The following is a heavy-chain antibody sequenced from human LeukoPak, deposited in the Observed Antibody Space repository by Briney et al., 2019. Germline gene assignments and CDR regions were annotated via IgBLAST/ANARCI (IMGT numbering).Heavy chain of an antibody. CDR3: ARDLGYGDYLPDY. CDR2: IYHSGST. V-gene: IGHV4-39*07. CDR1: GGSISSSSYY. D-gene: IGHD4-17*01. Sequence: SETLSLTCTVSGGSISSSSYYWGWIRQPPGKGLEWIGSIYHSGSTYYNPSLKSRVTISVDTSKNQFSLKLSSVTAADTAVYYCARDLGYGDYLPDYWGQGTLVTVSS. J-gene: IGHJ4*02.